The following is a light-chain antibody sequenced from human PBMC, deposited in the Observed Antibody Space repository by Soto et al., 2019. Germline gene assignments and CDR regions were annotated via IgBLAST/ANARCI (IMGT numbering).Light chain of an antibody. CDR1: SSDVGGFNY. Sequence: QSALTQPASVSGSPGQSSTISCTGTSSDVGGFNYVSWYQQHPGKAPKLMIYDVTNRPSGVSYRFSGSKSGNTASLTISGLQAEYEADYYCNSYTSSSTYVFGTGTELTVL. J-gene: IGLJ1*01. CDR3: NSYTSSSTYV. CDR2: DVT. V-gene: IGLV2-14*03.